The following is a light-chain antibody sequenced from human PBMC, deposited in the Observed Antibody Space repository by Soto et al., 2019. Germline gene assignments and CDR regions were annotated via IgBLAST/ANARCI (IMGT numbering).Light chain of an antibody. J-gene: IGKJ5*01. V-gene: IGKV3-20*01. Sequence: EIVLTHSPDTLSLSPCETATLSFSASQTVIHNYLAWHQQKPGQTPRLLVYGASSRATGIPDRFSGSGSGTDFTLTISRLEPEDFAVYYCQQHGTSPITFGQGTRLEIK. CDR3: QQHGTSPIT. CDR2: GAS. CDR1: QTVIHNY.